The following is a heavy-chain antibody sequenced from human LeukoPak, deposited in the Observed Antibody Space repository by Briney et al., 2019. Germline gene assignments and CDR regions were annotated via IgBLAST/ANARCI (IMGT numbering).Heavy chain of an antibody. V-gene: IGHV4-34*01. CDR2: INHSGST. J-gene: IGHJ6*02. D-gene: IGHD6-19*01. CDR3: ARGRYSSGWFNYYGVDV. Sequence: SETLSLTCAVYGGSFSGYYWSWIRQPPGKGLEWIGEINHSGSTNYNPSLKSRVTISVDTSKNQFSLKLSSVTAADTAVYYCARGRYSSGWFNYYGVDVWGQGTTVTVSS. CDR1: GGSFSGYY.